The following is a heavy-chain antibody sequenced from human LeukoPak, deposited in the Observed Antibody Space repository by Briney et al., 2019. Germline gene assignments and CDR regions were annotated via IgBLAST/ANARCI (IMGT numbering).Heavy chain of an antibody. Sequence: SVKVSCKASGGTFSSYAISWVRQAPGQGLEWMGGIIPIFGTANYAQKFQGRVTITADKSTSTAYMELSSLRSEDTAVYYCARGADGSGHYYYYYYMDVWGKGTTVTISS. J-gene: IGHJ6*03. CDR2: IIPIFGTA. D-gene: IGHD3-22*01. CDR1: GGTFSSYA. V-gene: IGHV1-69*06. CDR3: ARGADGSGHYYYYYYMDV.